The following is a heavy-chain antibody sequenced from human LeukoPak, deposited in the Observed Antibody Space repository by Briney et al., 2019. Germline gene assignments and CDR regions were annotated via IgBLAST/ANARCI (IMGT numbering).Heavy chain of an antibody. CDR3: ARLDGYCSGGSCYHYLDY. V-gene: IGHV1-69*13. CDR1: GGTFSSYA. CDR2: IIPIFGTA. D-gene: IGHD2-15*01. Sequence: ASVKVSCKASGGTFSSYAISWVRQAPGQGLEWMGGIIPIFGTANYAQKFQGRVTITADESTSTAYMELSSLRPEDTAVYYCARLDGYCSGGSCYHYLDYWGQGTLVTVSS. J-gene: IGHJ4*02.